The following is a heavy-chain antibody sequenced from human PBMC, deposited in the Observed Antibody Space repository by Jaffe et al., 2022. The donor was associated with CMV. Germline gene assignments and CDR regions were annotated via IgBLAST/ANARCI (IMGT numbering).Heavy chain of an antibody. CDR1: GFTFSSYS. D-gene: IGHD2-21*02. CDR2: ISSSSSYI. V-gene: IGHV3-21*01. J-gene: IGHJ4*02. CDR3: ARDSIVVVTAIPTAFDY. Sequence: EVQLVESGGGLVKPGGSLRLSCAASGFTFSSYSMNWVRQAPGKGLEWVSSISSSSSYIYYADSVKGRFTISRDNAKNSLYLQMNSLRAEDTAVYYCARDSIVVVTAIPTAFDYWGQGTLVTVSS.